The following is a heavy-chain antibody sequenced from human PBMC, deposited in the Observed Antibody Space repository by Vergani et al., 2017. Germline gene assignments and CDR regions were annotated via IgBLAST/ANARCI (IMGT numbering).Heavy chain of an antibody. J-gene: IGHJ6*02. CDR3: ARDLNGKVLQWRIKAYGMDV. Sequence: VQLVESGGGVVQPGESLRLSCAASGFPFSTYGMHWVRQAPGKGLEWVSYISSSGSTIYYADSVKGRFTISRDNAKNSLYLQMNSLRAEDTAVYYCARDLNGKVLQWRIKAYGMDVWGQGTTVTVSS. D-gene: IGHD6-19*01. CDR2: ISSSGSTI. V-gene: IGHV3-48*04. CDR1: GFPFSTYG.